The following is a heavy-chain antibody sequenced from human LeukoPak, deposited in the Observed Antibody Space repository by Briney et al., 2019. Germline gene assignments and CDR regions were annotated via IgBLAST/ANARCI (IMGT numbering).Heavy chain of an antibody. J-gene: IGHJ4*02. Sequence: GGSLRLSCSASGFVFSIYTMYWVRQAPGKGLEWVSAISGSGGSTYYADSVKGRFTISRDNSKNTLYPQMNSLRAEDTAVYYCAKDPGKRYSSSWFFAYWGQGTLVTVSS. D-gene: IGHD6-13*01. V-gene: IGHV3-23*01. CDR1: GFVFSIYT. CDR3: AKDPGKRYSSSWFFAY. CDR2: ISGSGGST.